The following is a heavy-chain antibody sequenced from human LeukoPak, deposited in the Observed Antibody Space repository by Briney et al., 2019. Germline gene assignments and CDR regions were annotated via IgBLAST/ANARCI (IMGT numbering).Heavy chain of an antibody. Sequence: SETLSLTCTVSGGSISSSSYYWGWIRQPPGKGLEWIGSIYYSGSTYYNPSLKSRVTISVDTSKNQFSLKLSSVTAADTAVYYCARHPGYCSSTSCYRRWYFDYWGQGTLVTVSS. CDR3: ARHPGYCSSTSCYRRWYFDY. CDR1: GGSISSSSYY. CDR2: IYYSGST. D-gene: IGHD2-2*02. V-gene: IGHV4-39*01. J-gene: IGHJ4*02.